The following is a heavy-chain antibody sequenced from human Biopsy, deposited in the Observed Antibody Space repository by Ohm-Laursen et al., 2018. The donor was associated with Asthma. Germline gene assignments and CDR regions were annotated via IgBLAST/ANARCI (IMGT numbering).Heavy chain of an antibody. CDR1: GFTVSTNG. CDR3: ARGDSSNWSHYYFDY. CDR2: IYSGGGT. J-gene: IGHJ4*02. V-gene: IGHV3-53*01. Sequence: GTLSLTCAASGFTVSTNGMSWVRQPPGKGLEWVSVIYSGGGTYYADSVQGRVTISRDNSKNTLSLQMNSLRAEDTAVYYCARGDSSNWSHYYFDYWGQGTLVTVSS. D-gene: IGHD3-22*01.